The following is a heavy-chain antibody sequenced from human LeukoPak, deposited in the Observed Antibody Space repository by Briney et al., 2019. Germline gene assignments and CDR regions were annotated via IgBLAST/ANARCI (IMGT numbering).Heavy chain of an antibody. CDR2: ISASGTGSVGVT. D-gene: IGHD2-15*01. CDR1: EFTFSKYA. V-gene: IGHV3-23*01. Sequence: GGSLRLSCVVSEFTFSKYAMSWVRQAPGKGLEWVSVISASGTGSVGVTDHAHSVKGRFTVSRDNSKSTLYLEMNSLRVEDTAIYYCATIKPVVPPYSYFYMDVWGIGTTVTVSS. J-gene: IGHJ6*03. CDR3: ATIKPVVPPYSYFYMDV.